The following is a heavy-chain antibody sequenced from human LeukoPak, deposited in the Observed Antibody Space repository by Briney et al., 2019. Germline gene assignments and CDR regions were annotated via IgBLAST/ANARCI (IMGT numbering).Heavy chain of an antibody. CDR2: ISDSGGST. Sequence: GGSLRLSCAASGFTLSTYAMSWVRQTPGKGLEWVSRISDSGGSTHYADSVKGRFTISRDNSKDTLYLQMNSLRAEDTAVYYCAKGSFYYEGTYYFDYWGQGTLVTVSS. CDR1: GFTLSTYA. D-gene: IGHD1-26*01. V-gene: IGHV3-23*01. J-gene: IGHJ4*02. CDR3: AKGSFYYEGTYYFDY.